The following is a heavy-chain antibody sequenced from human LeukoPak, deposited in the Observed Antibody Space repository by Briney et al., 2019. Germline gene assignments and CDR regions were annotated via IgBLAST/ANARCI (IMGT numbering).Heavy chain of an antibody. CDR2: IYYSGST. J-gene: IGHJ4*02. V-gene: IGHV4-59*01. CDR3: AAQGEALTPFDY. D-gene: IGHD3-9*01. Sequence: PSETLSLTCTVSGGSISSYYWSWIRQPPGKGLEWIGYIYYSGSTNYNPSLKSRVTISVDTSKNQFSLKLSSVTAADTAVYYCAAQGEALTPFDYWGQGTLVTVSS. CDR1: GGSISSYY.